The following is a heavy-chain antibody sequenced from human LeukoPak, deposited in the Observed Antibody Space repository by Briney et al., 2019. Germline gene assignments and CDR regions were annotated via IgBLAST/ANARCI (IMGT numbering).Heavy chain of an antibody. V-gene: IGHV4-34*01. D-gene: IGHD6-13*01. CDR2: INHSGST. J-gene: IGHJ6*03. CDR1: GGSFSGYY. CDR3: ARHRAPYSSSRYYYYYYMDV. Sequence: SETLSLTCAVYGGSFSGYYWSWIRQPPGKGLEWIGEINHSGSTNYNPSLKSRVTISVDTSKNQFSLKLSSVTAADTAMYYCARHRAPYSSSRYYYYYYMDVWGKGTTVTVSS.